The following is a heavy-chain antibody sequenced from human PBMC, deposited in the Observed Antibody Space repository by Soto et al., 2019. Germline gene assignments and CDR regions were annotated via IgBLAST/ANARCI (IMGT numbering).Heavy chain of an antibody. D-gene: IGHD3-22*01. Sequence: SVKVSCKASGGTFSSYAISWVRQAPGQGLEWMGGIIPIFGTANYAQKFQGRVTITADESTSTAYMELSSLRSEDTAVYYCARDTPRLYYYDSSGYRPDDAFDIWGQGTMVTVSS. J-gene: IGHJ3*02. CDR1: GGTFSSYA. CDR3: ARDTPRLYYYDSSGYRPDDAFDI. CDR2: IIPIFGTA. V-gene: IGHV1-69*13.